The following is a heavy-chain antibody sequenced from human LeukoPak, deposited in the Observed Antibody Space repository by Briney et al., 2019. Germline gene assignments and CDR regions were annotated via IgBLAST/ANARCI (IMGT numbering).Heavy chain of an antibody. D-gene: IGHD3-10*01. J-gene: IGHJ6*02. CDR3: ASLIYGSGSYGPHYYYYGMDV. Sequence: PSETLSLTCTVSGGSISSYYWSWIRQPPGKGLEWIGYIYYSGSTNYNPSLKSRVTISVDTSKTQFSLKLSSVTAADTAVYYCASLIYGSGSYGPHYYYYGMDVWGQGTTVTVSS. CDR1: GGSISSYY. V-gene: IGHV4-59*08. CDR2: IYYSGST.